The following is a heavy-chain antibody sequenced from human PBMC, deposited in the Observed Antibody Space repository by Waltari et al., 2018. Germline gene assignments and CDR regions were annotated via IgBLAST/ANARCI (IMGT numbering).Heavy chain of an antibody. V-gene: IGHV3-20*04. Sequence: EVQLVESGGSVVRPGGSRRLSCPASGFTFDDYGMSWVRQAPGKGLEWVSGFNWNGGSTAYADSVKCRFTMSRDNAKNSLHLQMKSLRAEDTALYYCARWLGAYAYSLFDYWGQGTPVTVSS. CDR3: ARWLGAYAYSLFDY. D-gene: IGHD3-16*01. CDR1: GFTFDDYG. CDR2: FNWNGGST. J-gene: IGHJ4*02.